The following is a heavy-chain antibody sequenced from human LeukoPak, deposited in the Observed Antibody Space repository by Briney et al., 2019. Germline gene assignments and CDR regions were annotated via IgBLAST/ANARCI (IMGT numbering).Heavy chain of an antibody. D-gene: IGHD3-10*01. J-gene: IGHJ3*02. CDR2: IYYSGST. V-gene: IGHV4-59*12. CDR1: GGSISSYY. CDR3: ARALLGFGAFDI. Sequence: PSETLSLTCTVSGGSISSYYWSWIRQPPGKGLEWIGYIYYSGSTYYNPSLKSRVTISVDTSKKHFSLRLSSVTAADTAVYYCARALLGFGAFDIWGQGTIVTVSS.